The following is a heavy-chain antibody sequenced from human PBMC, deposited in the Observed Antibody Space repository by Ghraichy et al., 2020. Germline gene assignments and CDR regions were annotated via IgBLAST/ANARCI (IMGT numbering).Heavy chain of an antibody. V-gene: IGHV1-18*01. CDR3: ARDIGYSGSYGH. J-gene: IGHJ4*02. CDR1: GYTFVSYG. D-gene: IGHD1-26*01. CDR2: INNDDI. Sequence: ASVKVSCKASGYTFVSYGISWVRQAPGQGLEWMGWINNDDITYAQKFQGRITLSTDASTSTVHMELRSLRSDDTAMYFCARDIGYSGSYGHWGQGTLVIVSS.